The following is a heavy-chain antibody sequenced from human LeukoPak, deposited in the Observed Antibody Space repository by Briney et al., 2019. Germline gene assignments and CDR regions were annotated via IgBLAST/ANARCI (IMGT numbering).Heavy chain of an antibody. Sequence: ASVKVSCKASGGTFSSYAISWVRQAPGQGLEWMGIINPSGGSTSYAQKFQGRVTMTRDTSTSTVYMELSSLRSEDTAVYYCARETNGYPNWFDPWGQGTLVTVSS. J-gene: IGHJ5*02. V-gene: IGHV1-46*01. CDR1: GGTFSSYA. CDR2: INPSGGST. CDR3: ARETNGYPNWFDP. D-gene: IGHD5-18*01.